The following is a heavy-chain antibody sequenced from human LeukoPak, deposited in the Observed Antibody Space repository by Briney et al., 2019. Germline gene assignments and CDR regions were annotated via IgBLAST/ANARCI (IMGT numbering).Heavy chain of an antibody. V-gene: IGHV1-2*06. J-gene: IGHJ4*02. D-gene: IGHD4-17*01. CDR2: INPNGGGT. Sequence: ASVKVSCKASGYTFTGYYMHWVRQAPGQGLEWMGRINPNGGGTNYAQKFQGRVTMTRDTSISTAYMELSRLRSDDTAVYYCARDLKMTTTDYWGQGTLVTVSS. CDR1: GYTFTGYY. CDR3: ARDLKMTTTDY.